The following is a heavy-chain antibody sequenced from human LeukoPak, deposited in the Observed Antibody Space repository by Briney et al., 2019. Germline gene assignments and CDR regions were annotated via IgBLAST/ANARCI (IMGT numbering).Heavy chain of an antibody. CDR1: GGSISSGSYY. CDR3: ARDGMATINWYFDL. Sequence: SETLSLTCTVSGGSISSGSYYWGWIRQPPGKGLEWIGSIYYSGSTYYNPSLKSRVTISVDTSKNQFSLKLSSVTAADTAVYYCARDGMATINWYFDLWGRGTLVTVSS. J-gene: IGHJ2*01. CDR2: IYYSGST. D-gene: IGHD5-24*01. V-gene: IGHV4-39*07.